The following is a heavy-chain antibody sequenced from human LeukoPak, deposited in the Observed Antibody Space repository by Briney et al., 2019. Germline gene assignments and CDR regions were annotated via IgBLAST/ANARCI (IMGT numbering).Heavy chain of an antibody. D-gene: IGHD6-13*01. J-gene: IGHJ4*02. Sequence: ASVKVSCKASGYTFTSSGISWVRQAPGQGLEWMGWINTYNGNTNYAQKLQGRVTMTTDTPTSTAYMELRSLRSDDTAVYYCATPQYSSSWYYFDYWGQGTLVTVSS. CDR2: INTYNGNT. CDR3: ATPQYSSSWYYFDY. V-gene: IGHV1-18*01. CDR1: GYTFTSSG.